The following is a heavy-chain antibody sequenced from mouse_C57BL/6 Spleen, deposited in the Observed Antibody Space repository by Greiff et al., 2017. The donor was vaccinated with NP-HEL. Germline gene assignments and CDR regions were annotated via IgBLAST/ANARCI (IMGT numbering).Heavy chain of an antibody. Sequence: VQLQQSGPVLVKPGASVKMSCKASGYTFTDYYMNWVKQSHGKSLEWIGVINPYNGGTSYNQKFKGKATLTVDKSSSTAYMELNSLTSEDSAVYYCARSGTTTVAYFDYWGQGTTLTVSS. J-gene: IGHJ2*01. V-gene: IGHV1-19*01. CDR2: INPYNGGT. CDR3: ARSGTTTVAYFDY. D-gene: IGHD1-1*01. CDR1: GYTFTDYY.